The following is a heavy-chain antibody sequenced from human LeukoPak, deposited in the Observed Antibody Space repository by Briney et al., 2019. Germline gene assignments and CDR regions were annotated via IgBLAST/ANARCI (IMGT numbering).Heavy chain of an antibody. D-gene: IGHD3-10*01. CDR1: GFSLSTSGVG. CDR2: IYWDDDM. CDR3: AHRRGGSGKYYFDY. J-gene: IGHJ4*02. V-gene: IGHV2-5*02. Sequence: SGPTLVKPTQTLTLTCTFSGFSLSTSGVGVGWIRQPPGKALEWLALIYWDDDMRYSPSPKSRLTITKDTSKNQVVLTMTNMGPVDTATYYCAHRRGGSGKYYFDYWGQGTLVTVSS.